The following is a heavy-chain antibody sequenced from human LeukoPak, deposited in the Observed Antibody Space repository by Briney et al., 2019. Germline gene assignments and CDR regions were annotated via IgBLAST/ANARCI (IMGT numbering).Heavy chain of an antibody. CDR3: AKDTGVVPAAMLGY. Sequence: PGGCLRLSCAASGFTFDDYAMHWVRQAPGRGLGWVSGFRWNSGSIGYADSVKGRFTISRDNAKNSLYLQMNSLRAEDTALYYCAKDTGVVPAAMLGYWGQGTLVTVSS. J-gene: IGHJ4*02. CDR2: FRWNSGSI. V-gene: IGHV3-9*01. CDR1: GFTFDDYA. D-gene: IGHD2-2*01.